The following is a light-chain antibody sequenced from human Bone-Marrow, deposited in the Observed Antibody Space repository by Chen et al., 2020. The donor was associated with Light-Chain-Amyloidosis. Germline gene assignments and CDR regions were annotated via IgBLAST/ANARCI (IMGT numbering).Light chain of an antibody. V-gene: IGLV6-57*01. CDR2: EHN. CDR1: GGRIASNY. Sequence: NFMLTQPHSVSESPGKTVTISCTRSGGRIASNYVQWYQQRPGSSPTTVNYEHNQRPSGVPDRFSDSIDTSSNSASLTISGLKTEDDADYYCQSYDATNQVFGGGTKLTVL. CDR3: QSYDATNQV. J-gene: IGLJ2*01.